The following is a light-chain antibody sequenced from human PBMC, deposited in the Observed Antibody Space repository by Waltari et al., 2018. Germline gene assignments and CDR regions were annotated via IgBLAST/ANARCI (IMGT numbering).Light chain of an antibody. Sequence: QSDLTQPPSASGTPVQSVTISRTGPSSDIRGYKHVSWYKQHPGQAPKLMIYEVNNRPSGVPDRFSGSKSGNTASLTVSGLQAEDEADYYCSSYAGSNNYVVFGGGTKLTVL. CDR2: EVN. CDR1: SSDIRGYKH. J-gene: IGLJ2*01. CDR3: SSYAGSNNYVV. V-gene: IGLV2-8*01.